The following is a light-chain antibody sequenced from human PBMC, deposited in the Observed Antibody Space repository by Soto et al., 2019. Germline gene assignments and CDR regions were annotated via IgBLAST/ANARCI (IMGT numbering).Light chain of an antibody. CDR1: QSFTSDY. CDR2: GAS. J-gene: IGKJ1*01. Sequence: EIVLTQSPGTLSLSPGERATLSCRASQSFTSDYLAWYQQKPGQAPRLLIHGASSRATGIPDRFSGSGSGTDFTLTISRLEPEDFAVYYCQQYGRPFGQGTKV. V-gene: IGKV3-20*01. CDR3: QQYGRP.